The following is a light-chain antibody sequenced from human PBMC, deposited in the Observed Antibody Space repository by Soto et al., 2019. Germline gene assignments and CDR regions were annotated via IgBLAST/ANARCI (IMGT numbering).Light chain of an antibody. V-gene: IGLV8-61*01. CDR1: SGSVSTSYY. CDR3: VLYKGSGISV. CDR2: STN. J-gene: IGLJ3*02. Sequence: QTVVTQEPSFSVSPGGTVTLTCGLNSGSVSTSYYPSWYQQTPGQAPRTLIHSTNTRSSGVPDRFSGSILGNKAALTITGAQAEDECDYYCVLYKGSGISVFGGGTQLTVL.